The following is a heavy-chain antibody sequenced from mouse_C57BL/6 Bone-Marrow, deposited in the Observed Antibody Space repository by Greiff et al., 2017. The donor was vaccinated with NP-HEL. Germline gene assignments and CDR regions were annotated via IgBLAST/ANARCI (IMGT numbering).Heavy chain of an antibody. D-gene: IGHD1-1*01. CDR2: IDPSDSYT. CDR1: GYTFTSYW. CDR3: ARSYGSSYRWYFDV. Sequence: LQQPGAELVMPGASVKLSCKASGYTFTSYWMHWVKQRPGQGLEWIGEIDPSDSYTNYNQKFKGKSTLTVDKSSSTAYMQLSSLTSEDSAVYYCARSYGSSYRWYFDVWGTGTTVTVSS. V-gene: IGHV1-69*01. J-gene: IGHJ1*03.